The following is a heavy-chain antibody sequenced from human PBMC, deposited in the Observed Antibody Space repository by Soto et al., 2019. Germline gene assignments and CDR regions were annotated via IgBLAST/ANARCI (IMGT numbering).Heavy chain of an antibody. CDR3: ARPRGYSYGFDY. CDR2: ISAYNGNT. J-gene: IGHJ4*02. V-gene: IGHV1-18*01. CDR1: GYPYTSYG. Sequence: ASVKVSCKASGYPYTSYGISWVRHAPGQGLEWMGWISAYNGNTNYAQKLQARVTMTTDTSTSTAYMELRSLRSDDTAVYYCARPRGYSYGFDYWGQGTLVTVSS. D-gene: IGHD5-18*01.